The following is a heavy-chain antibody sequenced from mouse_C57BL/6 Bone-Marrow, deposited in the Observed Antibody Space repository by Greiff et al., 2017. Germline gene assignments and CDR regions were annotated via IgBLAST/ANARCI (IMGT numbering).Heavy chain of an antibody. D-gene: IGHD1-1*01. V-gene: IGHV1-64*01. CDR2: IHPNSGST. CDR3: ARYHYYGSSPYAMDY. J-gene: IGHJ4*01. CDR1: GYTFTSYW. Sequence: QVQLQQPGAELVKPGASVKLSCKASGYTFTSYWMHWVKQRPGQGLEWIGMIHPNSGSTNYNEKFKSKATLTVDKSSSTAYMQLSSLTSEDSAVYYCARYHYYGSSPYAMDYGGQGTAVPVAS.